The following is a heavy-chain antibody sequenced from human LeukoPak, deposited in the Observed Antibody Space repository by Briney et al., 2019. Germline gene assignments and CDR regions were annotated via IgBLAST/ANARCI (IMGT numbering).Heavy chain of an antibody. J-gene: IGHJ4*02. D-gene: IGHD3-22*01. Sequence: GRSLRLSCAASGFTFSSYAMSWVRQAPEKGLEWVSTISGSGGGTYYADSVKGRFTISRDNSKNTLYLQMNSLRAEDTAVYYCAKDSESNYDTPRGYFDYWGQGTLVTVSS. CDR2: ISGSGGGT. V-gene: IGHV3-23*01. CDR3: AKDSESNYDTPRGYFDY. CDR1: GFTFSSYA.